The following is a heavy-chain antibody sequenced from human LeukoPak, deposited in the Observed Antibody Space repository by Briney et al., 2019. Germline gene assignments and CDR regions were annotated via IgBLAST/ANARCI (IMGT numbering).Heavy chain of an antibody. D-gene: IGHD1-26*01. CDR2: ISSSSSYI. J-gene: IGHJ4*02. CDR1: GXXXXSYS. V-gene: IGHV3-21*01. CDR3: ASSVGATNDFDY. Sequence: SGXXXXSYSMNWVRQAPGKGLEWVSSISSSSSYIYYADSVKGRFTISRDNAKNSLYLQMNSLRAEDTAVYYCASSVGATNDFDYWGQGTLVTVSS.